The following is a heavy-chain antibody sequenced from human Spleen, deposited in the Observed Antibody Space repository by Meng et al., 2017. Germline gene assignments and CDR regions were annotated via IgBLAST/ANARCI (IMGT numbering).Heavy chain of an antibody. J-gene: IGHJ4*02. V-gene: IGHV1-2*06. CDR2: IHPNSGGT. CDR3: ARHSSGWNLFDY. Sequence: VQRVQSGAECKRPWASVTLSCKSSGYTFTGYYMHWVRQAPGQGLEWMGRIHPNSGGTNYAQKFQGRVTMTRDTSISTAYMELSRLRSDDTAVYYCARHSSGWNLFDYWGQGTLVTVSS. CDR1: GYTFTGYY. D-gene: IGHD6-19*01.